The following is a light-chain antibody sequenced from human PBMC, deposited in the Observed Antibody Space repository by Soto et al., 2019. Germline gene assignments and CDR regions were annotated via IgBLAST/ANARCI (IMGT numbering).Light chain of an antibody. CDR1: SSDVGYYDY. V-gene: IGLV2-11*01. CDR2: DVS. J-gene: IGLJ2*01. Sequence: QSALTQPRSLSGSPGQSLTISCTGTSSDVGYYDYVSWYQQHPGKAPKRMIYDVSERPSGVPDRFSGSKSGNTAFLTISGLHTEDDADYYCCSYAGGYILLFGGGTKVTVL. CDR3: CSYAGGYILL.